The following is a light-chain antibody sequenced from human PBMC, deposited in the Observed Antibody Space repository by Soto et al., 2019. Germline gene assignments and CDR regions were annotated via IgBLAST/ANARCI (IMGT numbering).Light chain of an antibody. Sequence: EIRLKQSPATLSLSTGARATLSCRASQNVDSNYLAWYQQKPGQAPRIIIFGASGRATGIPDRFSGSGSGTDFTLTISRLEPEDFAVYYCQQYGSLSWTFGQGTKVDI. CDR3: QQYGSLSWT. CDR1: QNVDSNY. CDR2: GAS. J-gene: IGKJ1*01. V-gene: IGKV3-20*01.